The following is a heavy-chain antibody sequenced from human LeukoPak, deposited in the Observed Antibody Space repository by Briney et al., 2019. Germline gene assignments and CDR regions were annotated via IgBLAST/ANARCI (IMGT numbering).Heavy chain of an antibody. V-gene: IGHV3-30*18. Sequence: RRSLRLSCAPSGFTSSSYGMHWVRQAPGKGREWVAFISYEGSNKYYADSVTGRFTTSRDNCTNTLYLQMNRVRAEETAVYYCANTLGVFAREYFLHWGQGTLLTASS. CDR2: ISYEGSNK. J-gene: IGHJ1*01. CDR1: GFTSSSYG. CDR3: ANTLGVFAREYFLH. D-gene: IGHD3-10*01.